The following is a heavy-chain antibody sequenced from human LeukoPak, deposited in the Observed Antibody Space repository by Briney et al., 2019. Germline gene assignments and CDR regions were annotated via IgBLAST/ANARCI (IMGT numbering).Heavy chain of an antibody. Sequence: PGGSLRLSCAASGFTFSSYAMSLVRQAPGKGLEWVSAISGSGGSTYYADSVKGRFTISRDNSKNTLYLQMNSLRAEDTAVYYCAKRSHRRILYPLASFDYWGQGTLVTVSS. CDR1: GFTFSSYA. J-gene: IGHJ4*02. CDR2: ISGSGGST. D-gene: IGHD2-8*01. CDR3: AKRSHRRILYPLASFDY. V-gene: IGHV3-23*01.